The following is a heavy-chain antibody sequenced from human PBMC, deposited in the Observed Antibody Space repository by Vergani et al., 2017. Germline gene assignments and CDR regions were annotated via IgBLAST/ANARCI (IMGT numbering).Heavy chain of an antibody. CDR3: ARDRVSPGYCSSTSCYTGAEYFQH. Sequence: QVQLQESGPGLVKPSQTLSLTCTVSGGSISSGSYYWSWIRQPAGKGLEWIGRIYTSGSTNYNPSLKSRVTMSVDTSKNHFSLKLSSVTAADTAVYYCARDRVSPGYCSSTSCYTGAEYFQHWGQGTLVTVSS. D-gene: IGHD2-2*02. CDR2: IYTSGST. J-gene: IGHJ1*01. CDR1: GGSISSGSYY. V-gene: IGHV4-61*02.